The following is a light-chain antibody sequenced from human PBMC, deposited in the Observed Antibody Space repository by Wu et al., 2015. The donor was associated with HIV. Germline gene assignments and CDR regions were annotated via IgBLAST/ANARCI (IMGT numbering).Light chain of an antibody. J-gene: IGKJ5*01. CDR3: QRGST. Sequence: DIQLTQSPSFLSASVGDRAIFACRASQAISSYLAWYQQKPGKAPKLLIYAASTLQSGVPSRFGGSGSETEFTLTISSVQPEDFATYYCQRGSTFGQGTRLEIK. V-gene: IGKV1-9*01. CDR1: QAISSY. CDR2: AAS.